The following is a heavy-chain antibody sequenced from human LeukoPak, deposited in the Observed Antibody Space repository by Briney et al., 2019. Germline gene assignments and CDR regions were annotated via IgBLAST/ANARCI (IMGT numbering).Heavy chain of an antibody. Sequence: GGSLRLSCAVSGFTFSESWMSWVRQAPGKGLGWVASLNLDGSDKYYVDSVKGRFTISRDNAKNSLYLQMDSLRVEDTAVYYCAKGKRYPDYWGQGTLVTVSS. CDR2: LNLDGSDK. V-gene: IGHV3-7*03. CDR1: GFTFSESW. CDR3: AKGKRYPDY. J-gene: IGHJ4*02. D-gene: IGHD1-1*01.